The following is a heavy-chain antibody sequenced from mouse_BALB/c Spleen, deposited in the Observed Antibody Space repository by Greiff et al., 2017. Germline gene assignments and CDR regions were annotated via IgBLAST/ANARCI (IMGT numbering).Heavy chain of an antibody. CDR1: GFTFSSYT. J-gene: IGHJ4*01. Sequence: EVKVEESGGGLVQPGGSLKLSCAASGFTFSSYTMSWVRQTPEKRLEWVAYISNGGGSTYYPDTVKGRFTISRDNAKNTLYLQMSSLKSEDTAMYYCARQGGSSRYYYAMDYWGQGTSVTVSS. V-gene: IGHV5-12-2*01. CDR2: ISNGGGST. CDR3: ARQGGSSRYYYAMDY. D-gene: IGHD1-1*01.